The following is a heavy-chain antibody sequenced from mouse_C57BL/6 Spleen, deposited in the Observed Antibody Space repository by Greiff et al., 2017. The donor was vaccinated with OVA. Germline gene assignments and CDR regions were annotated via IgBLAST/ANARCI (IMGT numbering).Heavy chain of an antibody. CDR2: INPSNGGT. D-gene: IGHD3-1*01. Sequence: QVQLQQPGTELVKPGASVKLSCKASGYTFTSYWMHWVKQRPGQGLEWIGNINPSNGGTNYNEKFKSKATLTVDKSSSTAYMQLSSLTSEASAVDYCASKESGRYAMDYWGQGTSVTVSS. J-gene: IGHJ4*01. CDR3: ASKESGRYAMDY. V-gene: IGHV1-53*01. CDR1: GYTFTSYW.